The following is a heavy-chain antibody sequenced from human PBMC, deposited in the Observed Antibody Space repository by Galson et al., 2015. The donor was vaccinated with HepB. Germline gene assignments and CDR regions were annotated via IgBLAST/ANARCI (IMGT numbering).Heavy chain of an antibody. D-gene: IGHD3-22*01. CDR3: ARGIAPSSGYYYDYDY. J-gene: IGHJ4*02. Sequence: SVKVSCKASGGTFSSYATSWVRQAPGQGLEWMGGIIPILGTANYAQKFQGRVTITADEATSTVYMDLSSLRSEDTAVYYCARGIAPSSGYYYDYDYWGQGTLVTVSS. CDR2: IIPILGTA. CDR1: GGTFSSYA. V-gene: IGHV1-69*13.